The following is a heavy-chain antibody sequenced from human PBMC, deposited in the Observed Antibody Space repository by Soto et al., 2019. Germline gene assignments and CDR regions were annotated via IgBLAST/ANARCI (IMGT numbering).Heavy chain of an antibody. CDR2: IIPIFVTA. J-gene: IGHJ4*02. CDR3: ARDGGMTTAFFDY. D-gene: IGHD4-4*01. CDR1: GGTFSSYA. V-gene: IGHV1-69*01. Sequence: QVQLVQSGAEVKKPGSSVKVSCKASGGTFSSYAISWVRQAPGQGLEWMGGIIPIFVTANYAKKFQCRVTITADESTSTAYMELSSLRSEDTVVYYWARDGGMTTAFFDYWGQGTLVTVSS.